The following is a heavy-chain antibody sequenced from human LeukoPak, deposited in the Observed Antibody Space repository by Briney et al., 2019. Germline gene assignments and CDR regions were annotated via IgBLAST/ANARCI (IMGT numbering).Heavy chain of an antibody. CDR2: IYPGDSDT. V-gene: IGHV5-51*01. CDR3: AILGRDGYNFVPRGFDY. CDR1: GYSFTSYW. J-gene: IGHJ4*02. Sequence: PGESLKISCKGSGYSFTSYWIGWVRQMPGKGLEWMGIIYPGDSDTRYSPSFQGQVTISADKSISTAYLQWSSLKASDTAMYYCAILGRDGYNFVPRGFDYWGQGTLVTVSS. D-gene: IGHD5-24*01.